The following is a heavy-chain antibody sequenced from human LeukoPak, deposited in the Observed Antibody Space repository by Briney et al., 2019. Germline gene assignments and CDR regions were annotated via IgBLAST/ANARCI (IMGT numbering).Heavy chain of an antibody. V-gene: IGHV4-39*07. Sequence: SETLSLTCTVSGGSISSSSYYWGWIRQPPGKGLEWIGEINHSGSTNYNPSLKSRVTISVDTSKNQFSLKLSSVTAADTAVYYCANGKAGNDPLGIHPLDAFDIWGQGTMVTVSS. CDR1: GGSISSSSYY. CDR3: ANGKAGNDPLGIHPLDAFDI. D-gene: IGHD3-10*01. CDR2: INHSGST. J-gene: IGHJ3*02.